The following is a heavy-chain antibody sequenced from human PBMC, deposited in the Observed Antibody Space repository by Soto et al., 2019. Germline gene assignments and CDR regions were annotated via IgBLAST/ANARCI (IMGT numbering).Heavy chain of an antibody. D-gene: IGHD3-10*01. J-gene: IGHJ4*02. CDR3: ARDNRFGEAFDY. V-gene: IGHV4-59*01. Sequence: SRIMQPPGKGLEWIGYIYYSGSTNYNPSLKSRVTISVDTSKNQFSLKLSSVTAADTAVYYCARDNRFGEAFDYWGQGTLVTGSS. CDR2: IYYSGST.